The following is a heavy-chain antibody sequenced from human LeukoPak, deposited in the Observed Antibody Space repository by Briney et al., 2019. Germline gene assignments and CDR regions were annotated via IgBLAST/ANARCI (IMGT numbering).Heavy chain of an antibody. CDR3: AKDQKATYGSGSAEEGDY. CDR1: GFTFSSYV. Sequence: GGSLRLSCAASGFTFSSYVMSWVRPAPGKGLEWVSGISGSDVTTYYSNSVKGRFTISRDNTKNTLNLQMNSLIVEDTAIYFCAKDQKATYGSGSAEEGDYWGQGTLVTVSS. CDR2: ISGSDVTT. J-gene: IGHJ4*02. V-gene: IGHV3-23*01. D-gene: IGHD3-10*01.